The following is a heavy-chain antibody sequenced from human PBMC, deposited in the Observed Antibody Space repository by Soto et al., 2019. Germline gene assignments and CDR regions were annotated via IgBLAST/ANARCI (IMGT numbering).Heavy chain of an antibody. J-gene: IGHJ4*02. CDR2: INAGDGST. V-gene: IGHV1-3*01. CDR1: GYTFTSYA. Sequence: GASVKVSCKASGYTFTSYALHWLRQAPGQGLEWMGWINAGDGSTKYSEHFQGRVTITLDTSATTVFVELTGLKSEDTAIYYCARTELFPPYFEYWRQGSLVTVSS. CDR3: ARTELFPPYFEY. D-gene: IGHD3-3*01.